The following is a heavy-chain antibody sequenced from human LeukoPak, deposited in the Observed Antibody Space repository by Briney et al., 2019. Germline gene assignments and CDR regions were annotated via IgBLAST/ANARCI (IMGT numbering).Heavy chain of an antibody. D-gene: IGHD6-19*01. Sequence: GGSLRLSCAASGFTFSGYWMTWVRQAPGKGLEWVANIKQDGSEEYYVDSVKGRFTISRDNAKNSLYLQMNSLRADDTAVYYCATARGGSGWVFDYRGQGTLVTVSS. CDR1: GFTFSGYW. J-gene: IGHJ4*02. CDR2: IKQDGSEE. V-gene: IGHV3-7*01. CDR3: ATARGGSGWVFDY.